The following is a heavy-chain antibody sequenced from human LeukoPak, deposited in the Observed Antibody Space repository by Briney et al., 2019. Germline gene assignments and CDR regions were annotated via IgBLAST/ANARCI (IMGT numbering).Heavy chain of an antibody. J-gene: IGHJ4*02. Sequence: PGGSLGLSCAASGFTFSSYWMSWVRQAPGKGLEWVANIKQDGSEKYYVDSVKGRFTISRDNAKNSLYLQMNSLRAEDTAVYYCAREHHYYDSSGYYYDSFDYWGQGTLVTVSS. CDR3: AREHHYYDSSGYYYDSFDY. CDR2: IKQDGSEK. CDR1: GFTFSSYW. V-gene: IGHV3-7*01. D-gene: IGHD3-22*01.